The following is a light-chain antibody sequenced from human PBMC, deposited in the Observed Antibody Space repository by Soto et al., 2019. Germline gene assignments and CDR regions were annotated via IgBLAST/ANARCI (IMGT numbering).Light chain of an antibody. Sequence: QSVLTQPASVSGSPGQSITISCTVTSRDVGGYDYVSWYQQHPGKAPKLMVSEVSNRPSGVSDRFSGSKSGNTASLTISGLQAEDEADYYCSSYTSSTTQVFGTGTKVTVL. CDR1: SRDVGGYDY. CDR2: EVS. V-gene: IGLV2-14*01. J-gene: IGLJ1*01. CDR3: SSYTSSTTQV.